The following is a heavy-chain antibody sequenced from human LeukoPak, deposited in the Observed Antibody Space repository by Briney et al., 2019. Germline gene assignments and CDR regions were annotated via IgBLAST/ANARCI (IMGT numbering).Heavy chain of an antibody. CDR2: IAGSYSHI. CDR1: GGSISSSN. Sequence: GTLSLTCAVSGGSISSSNWWNWVRQAPGKGLEWVSSIAGSYSHIYYADSVKGRFTISRDNAKNSLYLQMNSLRAEDTAVYYCARGAEYYYDSSGYFPFDYWGQGTLVTVSS. CDR3: ARGAEYYYDSSGYFPFDY. D-gene: IGHD3-22*01. V-gene: IGHV3-21*01. J-gene: IGHJ4*02.